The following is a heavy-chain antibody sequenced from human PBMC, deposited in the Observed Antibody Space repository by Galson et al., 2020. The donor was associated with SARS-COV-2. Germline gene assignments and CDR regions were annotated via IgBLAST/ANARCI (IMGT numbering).Heavy chain of an antibody. CDR2: LDTSSTYI. CDR3: ARSPPASTSGTSIYFDY. CDR1: GFAFSSYT. V-gene: IGHV3-21*01. Sequence: GESLKISCAASGFAFSSYTMNWVRQAPGKGLEWVASLDTSSTYIYHADSLKGRFIISRDNAENSLYLQMNSLRAEDTAVYYCARSPPASTSGTSIYFDYWGQGTQVTVSS. D-gene: IGHD3-10*01. J-gene: IGHJ4*02.